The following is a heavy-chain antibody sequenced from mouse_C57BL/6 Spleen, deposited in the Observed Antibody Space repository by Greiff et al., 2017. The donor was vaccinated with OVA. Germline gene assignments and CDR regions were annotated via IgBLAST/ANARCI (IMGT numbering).Heavy chain of an antibody. Sequence: EVKVEESGGGLVQPKGSLKLSCAASGFSFNTYAMNWVRQAPGKGLEWVARIRSKSNNYATYYADSVKDRFTISRDDSESMLYLQMNNLKTEDTAMYYCVRHGNYAMDYWGQGTSVTVSS. V-gene: IGHV10-1*01. CDR2: IRSKSNNYAT. D-gene: IGHD1-1*02. CDR1: GFSFNTYA. J-gene: IGHJ4*01. CDR3: VRHGNYAMDY.